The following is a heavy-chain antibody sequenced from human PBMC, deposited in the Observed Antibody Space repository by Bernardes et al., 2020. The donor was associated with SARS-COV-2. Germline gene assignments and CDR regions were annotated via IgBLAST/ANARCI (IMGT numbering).Heavy chain of an antibody. V-gene: IGHV4-59*01. CDR3: ARAIFGVVITDAFDI. CDR1: GGSISSYY. Sequence: SEALSLTCTVSGGSISSYYWSWIRQPPGKGLEWIGYIYYSGSTNYNPSLKSRVTISVDTSKNQFSLKLSSVTAADTAVYYCARAIFGVVITDAFDIWGQGTMVTVSS. CDR2: IYYSGST. J-gene: IGHJ3*02. D-gene: IGHD3-3*01.